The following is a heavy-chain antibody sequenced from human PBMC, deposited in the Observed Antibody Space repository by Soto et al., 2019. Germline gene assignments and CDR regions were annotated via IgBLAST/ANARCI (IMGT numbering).Heavy chain of an antibody. V-gene: IGHV1-69*06. CDR2: IIPIFGTA. D-gene: IGHD3-3*01. J-gene: IGHJ4*02. CDR1: GGTFSSYA. CDR3: AIYDFWSGNLSFDY. Sequence: ASVKVSCKASGGTFSSYAISWVRQAPGQGLEWMGGIIPIFGTANYAQKFQGRVTITADKSTSTAYMELSSLRSEDTAVYYCAIYDFWSGNLSFDYWGQGTLVTVSS.